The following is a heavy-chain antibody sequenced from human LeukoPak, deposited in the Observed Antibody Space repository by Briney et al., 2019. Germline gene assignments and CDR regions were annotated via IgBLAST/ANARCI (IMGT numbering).Heavy chain of an antibody. Sequence: PGGSLRLSCEGSGFTFGSYAMSWVRQSPGKGLEWVSAVTGTGGNTYHADSVKDRFTISKDNSKNTVYLQMNSLRAEDTAIYYCAKVHGSGSYRFDFWGQGTLVTVSS. CDR1: GFTFGSYA. D-gene: IGHD3-10*01. CDR3: AKVHGSGSYRFDF. CDR2: VTGTGGNT. J-gene: IGHJ4*02. V-gene: IGHV3-23*01.